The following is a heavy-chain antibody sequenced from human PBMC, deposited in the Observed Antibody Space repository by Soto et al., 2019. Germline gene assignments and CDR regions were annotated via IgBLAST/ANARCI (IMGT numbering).Heavy chain of an antibody. CDR3: ASQGLPSYYIYGIDF. V-gene: IGHV1-69*12. D-gene: IGHD5-18*01. CDR1: GGTFSSYA. J-gene: IGHJ6*02. Sequence: QVQLVQSGAEVKKPGSSVKVSCKASGGTFSSYAISWVRQAPGQGLEWMGGIIPIFGTAHYAQKIQSRVTMTADESTSTAYVVLSRRRSEHTAVYYCASQGLPSYYIYGIDFWGQGTTVTVSS. CDR2: IIPIFGTA.